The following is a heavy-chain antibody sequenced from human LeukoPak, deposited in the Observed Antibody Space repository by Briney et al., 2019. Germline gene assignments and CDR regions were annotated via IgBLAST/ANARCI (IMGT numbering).Heavy chain of an antibody. CDR2: INNSGGST. D-gene: IGHD3-22*01. CDR1: GFTFTSYS. Sequence: GGSLRLSCAASGFTFTSYSMNWVRQAPGKGLEWVSAINNSGGSTSYADSVKGRFTISRDNSKNALYLQMNSLRAEDTALYYCAKGISAYYYDSSGDNWFDPWGQGTLVTVSS. J-gene: IGHJ5*02. CDR3: AKGISAYYYDSSGDNWFDP. V-gene: IGHV3-23*01.